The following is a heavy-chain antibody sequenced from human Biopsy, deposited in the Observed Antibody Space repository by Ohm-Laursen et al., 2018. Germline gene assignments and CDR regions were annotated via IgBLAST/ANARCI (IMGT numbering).Heavy chain of an antibody. CDR2: ISWNSGRI. V-gene: IGHV3-9*01. Sequence: SLRLSCSASGFNFDDFAMHWVRQTPGKGLEWVSGISWNSGRIAYADSVKGRFTISRDNAKNSLYLQMNSLRAEDTALYYCAKGQAPDGYNYAFDIWGQGTMLTVSS. D-gene: IGHD5-24*01. CDR3: AKGQAPDGYNYAFDI. CDR1: GFNFDDFA. J-gene: IGHJ3*02.